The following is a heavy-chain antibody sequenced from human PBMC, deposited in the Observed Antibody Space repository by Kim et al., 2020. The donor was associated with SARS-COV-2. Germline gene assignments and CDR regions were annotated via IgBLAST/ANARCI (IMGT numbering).Heavy chain of an antibody. CDR1: GFTFTSYT. CDR3: VRHLWGGDLAESEL. J-gene: IGHJ3*01. Sequence: GGSLRLSCSASGFTFTSYTMHWVRQAPGKGLEYVAAISGDGGTTYYADSFQGRFTVSRDNAKNTLYLQMRSLRREDTAVYHCVRHLWGGDLAESELWGRGTNGHRLL. D-gene: IGHD3-16*01. V-gene: IGHV3-64D*06. CDR2: ISGDGGTT.